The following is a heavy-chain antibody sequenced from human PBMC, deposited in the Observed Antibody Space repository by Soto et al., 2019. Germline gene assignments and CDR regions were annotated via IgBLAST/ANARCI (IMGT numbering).Heavy chain of an antibody. V-gene: IGHV1-2*02. D-gene: IGHD6-19*01. J-gene: IGHJ4*02. Sequence: QVQLVHSAAEVKKPGASVKVSCKASGYIFTGYSMHWVRQAPGQGLEWMGWFNPNSGDTIYAQKFQGRVTMTRDTSISTAYMELSSLRYDDTALYYCAREASAVISLDYWGQGTLVTVSS. CDR2: FNPNSGDT. CDR1: GYIFTGYS. CDR3: AREASAVISLDY.